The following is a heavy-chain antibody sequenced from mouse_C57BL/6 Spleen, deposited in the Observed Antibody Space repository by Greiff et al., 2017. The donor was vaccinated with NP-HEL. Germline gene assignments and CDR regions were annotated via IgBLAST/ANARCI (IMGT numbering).Heavy chain of an antibody. CDR3: ARDITASYYFDY. CDR1: GYTFTDYN. V-gene: IGHV1-22*01. CDR2: INPNNGGT. Sequence: EVQLQQSGPELVKPGASVKMSCKASGYTFTDYNMHWVKQSHGKSLEWIGYINPNNGGTSYNQKFKGKATLTVNKSSSTAYMELRSLTSEDSAVYYCARDITASYYFDYWGQGTTLTVSS. J-gene: IGHJ2*01. D-gene: IGHD1-1*01.